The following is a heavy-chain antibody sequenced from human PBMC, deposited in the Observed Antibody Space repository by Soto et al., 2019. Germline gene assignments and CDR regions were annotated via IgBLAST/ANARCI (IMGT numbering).Heavy chain of an antibody. CDR2: IYYSGST. V-gene: IGHV4-39*01. J-gene: IGHJ4*02. CDR1: GGSISSSSYY. Sequence: LSLTCTVSGGSISSSSYYWGWIRQPPGKGLEWIGSIYYSGSTYYNPSLKSRVTISVDTSKNQFSLKLSSVTAADTAVYYCAAGGPYYFDYWGQGTLVTVSS. CDR3: AAGGPYYFDY.